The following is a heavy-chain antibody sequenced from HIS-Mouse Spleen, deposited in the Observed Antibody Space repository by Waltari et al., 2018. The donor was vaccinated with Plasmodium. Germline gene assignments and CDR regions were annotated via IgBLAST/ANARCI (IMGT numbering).Heavy chain of an antibody. J-gene: IGHJ2*01. CDR2: IRQDVSRK. CDR1: GFPFHSYW. CDR3: ASSWYWYFDL. Sequence: VQLVESGGGLVQPGGALRLPCSACGFPFHSYWMSWVRQAPGKGLEWVDNIRQDVSRKYYVESVKGRFTISRDNAKNSLYLQMNSRRAEDTAVYYCASSWYWYFDLWGRGTLVTVSS. D-gene: IGHD6-13*01. V-gene: IGHV3-7*01.